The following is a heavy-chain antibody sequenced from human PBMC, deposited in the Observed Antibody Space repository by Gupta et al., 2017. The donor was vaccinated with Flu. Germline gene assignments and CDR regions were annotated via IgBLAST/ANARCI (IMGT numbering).Heavy chain of an antibody. CDR2: ISYDGSNK. Sequence: HWGRQAPGKGLEWVAVISYDGSNKYYADSVKGRVTISRDNSKNTLYRQMNSLRAEETAVYDCAKDLYFRSELQPPTPSSYGGQGTLVTVYS. V-gene: IGHV3-30*18. CDR3: AKDLYFRSELQPPTPSSY. J-gene: IGHJ4*02. D-gene: IGHD6-13*01.